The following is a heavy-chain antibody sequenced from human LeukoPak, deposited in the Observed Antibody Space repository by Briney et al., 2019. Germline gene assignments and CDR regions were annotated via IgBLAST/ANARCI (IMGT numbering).Heavy chain of an antibody. CDR2: IIPILGIA. Sequence: SVKVSCKASGGTFSSYAISWVRQAPGQGLEWMGRIIPILGIANYAQKFQGRVTITADKSTSTAYMELSSLRSEDTAVYYCARELTAVAGGGWFDPWGQGTLVTVSS. V-gene: IGHV1-69*04. D-gene: IGHD6-19*01. CDR1: GGTFSSYA. CDR3: ARELTAVAGGGWFDP. J-gene: IGHJ5*02.